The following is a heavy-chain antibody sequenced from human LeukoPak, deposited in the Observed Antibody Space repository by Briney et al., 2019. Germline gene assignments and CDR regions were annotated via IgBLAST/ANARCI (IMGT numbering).Heavy chain of an antibody. CDR1: GYTLTELP. D-gene: IGHD2-2*02. Sequence: GASVKVSCKVSGYTLTELPMHWVRQAPGKGLEWMGGFDPEDGETIYAQKFQGRDTMTEDTSTDTAYMELSSLTSEDTAVYYCATALVPAAIDAFDIWGQGTMVTVSS. CDR2: FDPEDGET. J-gene: IGHJ3*02. V-gene: IGHV1-24*01. CDR3: ATALVPAAIDAFDI.